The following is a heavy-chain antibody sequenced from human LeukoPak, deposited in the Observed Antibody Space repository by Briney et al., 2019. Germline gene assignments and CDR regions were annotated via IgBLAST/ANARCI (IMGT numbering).Heavy chain of an antibody. V-gene: IGHV4-34*01. Sequence: TSETLSLTCAVYGGSFSGYYWSWIRQPPGKGLEWIGEINHSGSTNYNPSLKSRVTISVDTSKNQFSLKLSSVTAADTAVYYCARDSRDGYNYRGPLDYWGQGTLVTVSS. CDR1: GGSFSGYY. J-gene: IGHJ4*02. CDR2: INHSGST. D-gene: IGHD5-24*01. CDR3: ARDSRDGYNYRGPLDY.